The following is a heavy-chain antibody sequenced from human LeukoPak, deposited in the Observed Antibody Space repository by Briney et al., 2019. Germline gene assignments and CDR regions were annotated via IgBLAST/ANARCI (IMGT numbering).Heavy chain of an antibody. J-gene: IGHJ5*02. CDR2: IYTNGST. Sequence: SETLSLTCTVSGGSISSYYWSWIRHPPPKELEWIGYIYTNGSTNYNHSLKLRISISIATSKNQISLKLSSVTDADTAVYYCARHFEATTVTTSIRPFDPWGQGTLVTVSS. CDR3: ARHFEATTVTTSIRPFDP. V-gene: IGHV4-4*08. D-gene: IGHD4-11*01. CDR1: GGSISSYY.